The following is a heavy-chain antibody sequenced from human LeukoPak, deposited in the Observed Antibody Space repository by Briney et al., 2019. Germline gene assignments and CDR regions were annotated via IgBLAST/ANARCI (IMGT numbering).Heavy chain of an antibody. D-gene: IGHD1-26*01. CDR1: GFTFSSYA. Sequence: GGSLRLPCAASGFTFSSYAMSWVRQAPGKGLEWVSGITGSGGSTYYADSVKGRFTISRDDAKNTLYLQMNSLRAEDTAVYYCAREPIVGVHFDYWGQGTLLTVSS. V-gene: IGHV3-23*01. J-gene: IGHJ4*02. CDR3: AREPIVGVHFDY. CDR2: ITGSGGST.